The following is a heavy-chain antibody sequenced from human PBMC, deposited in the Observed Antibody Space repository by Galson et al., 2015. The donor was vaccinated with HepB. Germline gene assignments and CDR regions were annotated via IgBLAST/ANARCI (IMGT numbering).Heavy chain of an antibody. Sequence: SVKVSCKASGCTFTSYAMHWVRQAPGQRLEWMGWINAGNGNTKYSQKFQGRVTITRDTSASTAYMELSSLRSEDTAVYYCARGRGQQLVRGYFDYWGQGTLVTVSS. CDR2: INAGNGNT. CDR3: ARGRGQQLVRGYFDY. J-gene: IGHJ4*02. D-gene: IGHD6-13*01. CDR1: GCTFTSYA. V-gene: IGHV1-3*01.